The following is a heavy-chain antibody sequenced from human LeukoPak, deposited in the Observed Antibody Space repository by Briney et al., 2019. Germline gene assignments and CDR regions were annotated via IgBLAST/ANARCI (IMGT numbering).Heavy chain of an antibody. CDR3: VRDGDYDFWSGYYGGPDSFDI. CDR2: IYKGGST. D-gene: IGHD3-3*01. J-gene: IGHJ3*02. V-gene: IGHV3-53*01. CDR1: GPTVSSDY. Sequence: GGSLRLSCAASGPTVSSDYMSWVRQAPGRGLEWVSVIYKGGSTYYAESVKGRFTISRDSSKNTLYHQMSSLRADDTAIYYCVRDGDYDFWSGYYGGPDSFDIWGQGTMVTVSS.